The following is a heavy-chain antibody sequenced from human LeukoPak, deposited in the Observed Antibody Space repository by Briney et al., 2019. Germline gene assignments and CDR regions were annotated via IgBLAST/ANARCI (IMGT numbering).Heavy chain of an antibody. D-gene: IGHD3-22*01. CDR1: GYTFTIYD. J-gene: IGHJ6*02. CDR2: MNPNSGNT. Sequence: ASVTVSCTASGYTFTIYDINWVRQAPGQGLEWMGWMNPNSGNTGYAQKFQGRVTMTRNTSISTAYMELSSLRSEDTAVYYCARAYDSSGYLYYYYGMDVWGQGTTVTVSS. CDR3: ARAYDSSGYLYYYYGMDV. V-gene: IGHV1-8*01.